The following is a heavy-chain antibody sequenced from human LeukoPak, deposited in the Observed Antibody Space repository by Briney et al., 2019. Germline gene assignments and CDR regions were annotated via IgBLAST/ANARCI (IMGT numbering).Heavy chain of an antibody. CDR2: IYTSGST. Sequence: SETLSLTCTVSGNSISSGDYYWSWIRQPAGKGLEWIGRIYTSGSTTYNPSLKSRVTISGDTSENQFSLRLCSVTAADTAVYYCARASYSYDISGWVPFDYWGQGTLVTVSS. CDR3: ARASYSYDISGWVPFDY. D-gene: IGHD3-22*01. V-gene: IGHV4-61*02. J-gene: IGHJ4*02. CDR1: GNSISSGDYY.